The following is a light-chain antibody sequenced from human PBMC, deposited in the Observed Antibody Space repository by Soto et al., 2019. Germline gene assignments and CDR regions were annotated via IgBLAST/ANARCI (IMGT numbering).Light chain of an antibody. J-gene: IGKJ1*01. CDR3: QQRSKWPRT. CDR2: DAS. V-gene: IGKV3-11*01. CDR1: QSVSIY. Sequence: EIVLTQSPATLSLSPGERATLSCRASQSVSIYLAWYQQKPGQAPRLLIYDASNRATGIPARFSGSGSGTDFTLTISSLEPEDFAVYYCQQRSKWPRTFGQGTKVEIK.